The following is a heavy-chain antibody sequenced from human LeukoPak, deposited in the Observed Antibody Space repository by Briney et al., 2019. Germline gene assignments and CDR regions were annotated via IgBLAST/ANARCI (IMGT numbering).Heavy chain of an antibody. Sequence: GSLRLSCAASGFTFSSYSMNWVRQAPGKGLEWVSYISSSSSTIYYADSVKGRFTISRDNSKNTLYLQMNSLRAEDTAVYYCAKDKVRYCSSTSCNPLLDYWGQGTLVTVSS. D-gene: IGHD2-2*01. J-gene: IGHJ4*02. CDR1: GFTFSSYS. V-gene: IGHV3-48*01. CDR2: ISSSSSTI. CDR3: AKDKVRYCSSTSCNPLLDY.